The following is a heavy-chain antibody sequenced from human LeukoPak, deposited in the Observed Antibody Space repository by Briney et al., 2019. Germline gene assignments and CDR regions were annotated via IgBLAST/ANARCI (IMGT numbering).Heavy chain of an antibody. D-gene: IGHD6-13*01. CDR3: ARRSSAAGIGYFDY. CDR2: MNPNSGNT. J-gene: IGHJ4*02. CDR1: GYTFTSYD. V-gene: IGHV1-8*01. Sequence: ASVKVSCKASGYTFTSYDINWVRQATGQGLEWMGWMNPNSGNTGYAQKFQGRVTMTRNTSISTAYMELSSLRSEDTAVYYCARRSSAAGIGYFDYWGQGTLVTVSS.